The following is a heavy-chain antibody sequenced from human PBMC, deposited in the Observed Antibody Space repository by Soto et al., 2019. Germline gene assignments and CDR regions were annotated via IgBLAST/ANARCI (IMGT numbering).Heavy chain of an antibody. V-gene: IGHV3-7*05. J-gene: IGHJ4*02. CDR3: ARVEHVLRYFDWLSPYDY. D-gene: IGHD3-9*01. CDR2: IKQDGSEK. Sequence: GGSLRLSCAASGFTFSSHWMSWVRQAPGKGLEWVANIKQDGSEKYYVDSVKGRFTISRDNAKNSLYLQMNSLRAEDTAVYYCARVEHVLRYFDWLSPYDYWGQGTLVTVSS. CDR1: GFTFSSHW.